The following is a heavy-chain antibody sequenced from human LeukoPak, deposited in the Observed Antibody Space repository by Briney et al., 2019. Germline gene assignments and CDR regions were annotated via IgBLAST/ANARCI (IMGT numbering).Heavy chain of an antibody. D-gene: IGHD5-18*01. V-gene: IGHV4-39*01. CDR2: VDYTGIT. J-gene: IGHJ6*02. CDR3: VSHPNSSYYYHMDV. Sequence: PSETLSLTCTVSGGSISSSGYYWGWIRQPPGKGLEWIGSVDYTGITSHSPSLKSRVTISVDTSKNQFSLKVSSVSAADTGVYYCVSHPNSSYYYHMDVWGRGTTVTVSS. CDR1: GGSISSSGYY.